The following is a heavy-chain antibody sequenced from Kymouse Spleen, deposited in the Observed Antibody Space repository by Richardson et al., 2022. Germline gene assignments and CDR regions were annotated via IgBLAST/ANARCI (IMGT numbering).Heavy chain of an antibody. J-gene: IGHJ6*02. V-gene: IGHV4-39*01. CDR2: IYYSGST. D-gene: IGHD1-26*01. Sequence: QLQLQESGPGLVKPSETLSLTCTVSGGSISSSSYYWGWIRQPPGKGLEWIGSIYYSGSTYYNPSLKSRVTISVDTSKNQFSLKLSSVTAADTAVYYCARWELPYGMDVWGQGTTVTVSS. CDR3: ARWELPYGMDV. CDR1: GGSISSSSYY.